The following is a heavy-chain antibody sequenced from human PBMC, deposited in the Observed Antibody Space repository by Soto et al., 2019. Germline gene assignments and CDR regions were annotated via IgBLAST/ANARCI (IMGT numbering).Heavy chain of an antibody. CDR3: ARKAATVAGYYYGMDV. D-gene: IGHD6-19*01. V-gene: IGHV3-30-3*01. J-gene: IGHJ6*02. Sequence: GWSLRLSCAASGFTFSSSAMHWVRQAPGKGLEWVAVISFDGSNKYYADSVKGRLTISRDNSKNTLYLQMNSLGAEDTAVYYCARKAATVAGYYYGMDVWGQGTTVTVSS. CDR2: ISFDGSNK. CDR1: GFTFSSSA.